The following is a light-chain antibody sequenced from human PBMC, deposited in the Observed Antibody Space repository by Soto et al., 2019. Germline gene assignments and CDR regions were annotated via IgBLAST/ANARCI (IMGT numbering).Light chain of an antibody. V-gene: IGLV3-1*01. CDR1: KVGDKY. CDR2: QDS. Sequence: SSDLSHPPSLSVSPGQTASIDCSGDKVGDKYSCWDQQKPGQSPVLVNYQDSKRPSGIPERFSGSNSGKTATLTIGGTPAMDEADYYGQAWASXTAVVGKGTKVXV. J-gene: IGLJ1*01. CDR3: QAWASXTAV.